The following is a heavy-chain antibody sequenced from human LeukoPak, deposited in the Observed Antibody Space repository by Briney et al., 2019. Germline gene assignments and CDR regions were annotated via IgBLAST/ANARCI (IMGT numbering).Heavy chain of an antibody. V-gene: IGHV4-4*07. Sequence: SETLSLTCTVSGGSISSYYWSWIRQPAGKGLEWIGRIYTSGSTNYNPSLKSRVTMSADRSKNQFSLKLSSVTAADTAVYYCARDPSRGYSYGEPGYWGQGTLVTVSS. D-gene: IGHD5-18*01. CDR2: IYTSGST. CDR1: GGSISSYY. CDR3: ARDPSRGYSYGEPGY. J-gene: IGHJ4*02.